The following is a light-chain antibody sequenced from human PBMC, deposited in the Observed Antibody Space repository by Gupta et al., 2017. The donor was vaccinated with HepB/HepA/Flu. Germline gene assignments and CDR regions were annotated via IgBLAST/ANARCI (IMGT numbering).Light chain of an antibody. CDR2: GAS. CDR1: QSISTTY. Sequence: EILLTQSPDTLSLSPGERATLSCRTSQSISTTYLAWYQQKPGQAPRLLIYGASNRATGIPDRFSGSGSGTDFTLTISRREPEDFAVYYCQQYGDSRTWTFGPGTKVEVK. J-gene: IGKJ1*01. CDR3: QQYGDSRTWT. V-gene: IGKV3-20*01.